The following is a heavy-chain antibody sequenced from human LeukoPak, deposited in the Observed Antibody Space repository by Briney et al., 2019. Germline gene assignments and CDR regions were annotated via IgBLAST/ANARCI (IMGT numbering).Heavy chain of an antibody. Sequence: GASVKVSCKASGYSFTGYYMHWVRQAPGQGLEWIGWINTNSGGTNYAQKFQGRVTMTRDTSISTVYMELSRLRSDDTAVYYCARAGPSSSWHQFDYWGQGTLVTVSS. D-gene: IGHD6-13*01. CDR1: GYSFTGYY. CDR2: INTNSGGT. V-gene: IGHV1-2*02. CDR3: ARAGPSSSWHQFDY. J-gene: IGHJ4*02.